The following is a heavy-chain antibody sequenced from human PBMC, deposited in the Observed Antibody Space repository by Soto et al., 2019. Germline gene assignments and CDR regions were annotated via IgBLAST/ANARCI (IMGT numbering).Heavy chain of an antibody. Sequence: SETLSLTCAVSGVSISSHDWWTWVRQPPGKGLEWIGESHQSGNTNYNSSLESRVTISVDKSKNQFSLRLSSVTAADTAVYYCARAGGRYAITAYDVWGPGTLVTVSS. CDR1: GVSISSHDW. V-gene: IGHV4-4*02. D-gene: IGHD6-19*01. CDR2: SHQSGNT. CDR3: ARAGGRYAITAYDV. J-gene: IGHJ3*01.